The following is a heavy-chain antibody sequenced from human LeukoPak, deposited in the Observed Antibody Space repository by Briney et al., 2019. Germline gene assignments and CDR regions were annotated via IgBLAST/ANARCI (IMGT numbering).Heavy chain of an antibody. CDR1: GGTFSSYA. CDR3: ARDPVETMVVTPEGDY. D-gene: IGHD4-23*01. J-gene: IGHJ4*02. V-gene: IGHV1-69*05. Sequence: GSSVKVSCKASGGTFSSYAISWVRQAPGQGLEWMGGIIPIFGTANYPQKFQGRVTITTDESTSTAYMELSSLRSEDTAVYYCARDPVETMVVTPEGDYWGQGTLVTVSS. CDR2: IIPIFGTA.